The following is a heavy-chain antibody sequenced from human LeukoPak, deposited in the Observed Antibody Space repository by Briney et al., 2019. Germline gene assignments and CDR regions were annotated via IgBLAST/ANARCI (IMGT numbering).Heavy chain of an antibody. CDR1: GFTVSSNY. Sequence: GGSLRLSCAASGFTVSSNYMSWVRQAPGKGLEWVSVIYSGGSTYYADSVKGRFTISRDNSKNTLYLQMNSLRAEDTAVYYCARDRGDYNGGGFDYWGQGTLVTVSS. CDR3: ARDRGDYNGGGFDY. J-gene: IGHJ4*02. V-gene: IGHV3-66*01. D-gene: IGHD4-17*01. CDR2: IYSGGST.